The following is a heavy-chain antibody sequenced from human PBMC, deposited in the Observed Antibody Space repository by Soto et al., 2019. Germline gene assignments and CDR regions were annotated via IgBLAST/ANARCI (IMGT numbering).Heavy chain of an antibody. CDR2: IKSRADGGTT. CDR3: TTASQWLPPYS. Sequence: EVQLVESGGGLVKPGGSLRLSCAASGFTFTKAWMTWVRQTPGKGLEWVGRIKSRADGGTTDYAASVKDRFIISRDDSNDTLYLHMNRLKTDDTAVYYCTTASQWLPPYSWGQGALVTGSS. V-gene: IGHV3-15*01. J-gene: IGHJ4*02. CDR1: GFTFTKAW. D-gene: IGHD6-19*01.